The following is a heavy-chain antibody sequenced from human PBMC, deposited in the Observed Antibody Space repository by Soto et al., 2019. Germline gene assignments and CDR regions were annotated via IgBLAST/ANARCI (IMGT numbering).Heavy chain of an antibody. CDR3: ASSPIYSYGWNFDY. CDR2: IKQDGSEK. D-gene: IGHD5-18*01. V-gene: IGHV3-7*01. J-gene: IGHJ4*02. CDR1: GFTFSSYW. Sequence: AGGSLRLSCAASGFTFSSYWMSWVRQAPGKGLEWVANIKQDGSEKYYVDSVKGRFTISRDNAKNSLYLQMNSLRAEDTAVYYCASSPIYSYGWNFDYWGQGTLVTVSS.